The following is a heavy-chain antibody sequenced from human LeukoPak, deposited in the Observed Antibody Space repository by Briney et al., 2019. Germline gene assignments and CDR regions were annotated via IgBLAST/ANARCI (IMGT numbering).Heavy chain of an antibody. CDR3: ARKGTVTPEDAFDI. CDR1: GFTFSSYG. D-gene: IGHD4-17*01. Sequence: GGSLRLSCAASGFTFSSYGMHWVRQAPGKGLEWVAFIPYDGSNKYYADSVKGRFTISRDNSKNTLYLQMNSLRADDTAVYYCARKGTVTPEDAFDIWGQGTMVTVSS. J-gene: IGHJ3*02. V-gene: IGHV3-30*02. CDR2: IPYDGSNK.